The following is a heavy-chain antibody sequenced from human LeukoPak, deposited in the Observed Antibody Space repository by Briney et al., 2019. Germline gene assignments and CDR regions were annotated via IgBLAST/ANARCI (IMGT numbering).Heavy chain of an antibody. Sequence: GGSLRLSCAASGFTFSSYWMSWVRQAPEKGLEWVANIKQDGSEKYYVDSVKGRFTISRDNAKNSLYLQMNSLRAEDTAVYYCARTRLAVAGTWWFDPWGQGTLVTVSS. J-gene: IGHJ5*02. CDR3: ARTRLAVAGTWWFDP. CDR2: IKQDGSEK. V-gene: IGHV3-7*01. D-gene: IGHD6-19*01. CDR1: GFTFSSYW.